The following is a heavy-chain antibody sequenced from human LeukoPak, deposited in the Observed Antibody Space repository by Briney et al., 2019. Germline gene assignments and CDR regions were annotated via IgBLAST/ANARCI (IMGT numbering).Heavy chain of an antibody. V-gene: IGHV1-8*01. CDR3: ARGRGPPQRRKNWFDP. CDR1: GYTFTSYD. D-gene: IGHD1-14*01. J-gene: IGHJ5*02. CDR2: MNPNSGNT. Sequence: GASVKVSCKASGYTFTSYDINWVRQATGQGLEWMGWMNPNSGNTGYAQKFQGRVTMTRNTSISTAYMELSSLRSEDTAVYYCARGRGPPQRRKNWFDPWGQGTLVTVSS.